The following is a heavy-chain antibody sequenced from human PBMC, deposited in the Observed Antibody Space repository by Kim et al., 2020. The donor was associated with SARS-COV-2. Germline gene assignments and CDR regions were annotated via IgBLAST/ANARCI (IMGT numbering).Heavy chain of an antibody. CDR3: ARRRNSVRIFDY. D-gene: IGHD1-26*01. J-gene: IGHJ4*02. V-gene: IGHV4-30-2*03. Sequence: YYNPDLKSRVSISVDTSTNQFSLTLSSVTAADTAVYYCARRRNSVRIFDYWGQGALVTVSS.